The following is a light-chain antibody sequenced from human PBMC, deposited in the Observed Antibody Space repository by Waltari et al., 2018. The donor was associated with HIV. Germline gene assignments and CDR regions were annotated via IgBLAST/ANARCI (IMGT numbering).Light chain of an antibody. J-gene: IGLJ2*01. V-gene: IGLV1-47*01. CDR3: SSWDDSLSGVL. CDR2: TNN. Sequence: QSVLTQPPSASGTPGQRVTISCSGSSSHIGNNFLYWYQQVPGTAPKLLLHTNNQRPSGVPDRFSGSKSGTSASLAISGLRSEDEAYYYCSSWDDSLSGVLFGGGTKLTVL. CDR1: SSHIGNNF.